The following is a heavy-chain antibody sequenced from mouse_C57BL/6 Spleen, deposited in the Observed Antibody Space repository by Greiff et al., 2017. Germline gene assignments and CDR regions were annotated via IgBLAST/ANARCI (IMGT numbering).Heavy chain of an antibody. Sequence: EVKLEESGGGLVKPGGSLKLSCAASGFTFSDYGMHWVRQAPEKGLEWVAYISSGSSTIYYAVTVKGRFTISRDNAKNTLFLQMTSLRSEETAMDYCARKGPGSYFDYWGQGTTLTVSS. J-gene: IGHJ2*01. CDR1: GFTFSDYG. D-gene: IGHD4-1*01. CDR3: ARKGPGSYFDY. V-gene: IGHV5-17*01. CDR2: ISSGSSTI.